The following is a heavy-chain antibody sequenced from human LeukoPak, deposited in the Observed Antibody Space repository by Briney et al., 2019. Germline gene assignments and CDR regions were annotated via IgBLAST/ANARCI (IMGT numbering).Heavy chain of an antibody. CDR1: GFTFDDYG. CDR2: INWNGGST. CDR3: ARDRQYSMDV. V-gene: IGHV3-20*04. J-gene: IGHJ6*03. Sequence: GGSLRLSCAASGFTFDDYGMSWVRQAPGKGLEWVSGINWNGGSTGYADSVKGRFTISRDNAKNTVYLQMNSLRVEDTAVYYCARDRQYSMDVWGKGTTVTVSS.